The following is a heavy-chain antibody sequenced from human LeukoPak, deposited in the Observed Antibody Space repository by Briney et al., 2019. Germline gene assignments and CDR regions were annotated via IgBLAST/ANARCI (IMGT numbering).Heavy chain of an antibody. CDR1: GFTSSIYE. D-gene: IGHD3-10*02. Sequence: GGSLRLSCAASGFTSSIYEMNWVRQAPGKGLGWVSYISSSGSTIYYADSVKGRFTISRDNAKNSLYLQMNSLRAEDTAVYYCAELGITMIGGVGGKGTTVTISA. CDR2: ISSSGSTI. CDR3: AELGITMIGGV. V-gene: IGHV3-48*03. J-gene: IGHJ6*04.